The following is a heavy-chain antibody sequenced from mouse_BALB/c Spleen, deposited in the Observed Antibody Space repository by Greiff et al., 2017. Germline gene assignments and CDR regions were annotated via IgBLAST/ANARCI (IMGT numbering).Heavy chain of an antibody. D-gene: IGHD1-1*01. CDR1: GYSFTGYF. Sequence: EVKLVESGPELVKPGASVKISCKASGYSFTGYFMNWVKQSHGKSLEWIGRINPYNGDTFYNQKFKGKATLTVDKSSSTAHMELLSLTSEDSAVYYCGRWHYGGYYAMDYWGQGTSVTVSS. CDR2: INPYNGDT. J-gene: IGHJ4*01. CDR3: GRWHYGGYYAMDY. V-gene: IGHV1-37*01.